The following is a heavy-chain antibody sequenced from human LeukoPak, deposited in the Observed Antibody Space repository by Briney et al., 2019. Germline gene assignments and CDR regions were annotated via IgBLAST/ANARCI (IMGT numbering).Heavy chain of an antibody. CDR1: GYTFTSYA. V-gene: IGHV1-2*02. J-gene: IGHJ4*02. CDR2: ITPSGGT. D-gene: IGHD5-24*01. Sequence: ASVKVSCKASGYTFTSYAMHWVRQAPGQGLEWMGWITPSGGTNYPQKFQGRVAITRDTSITTAYMDLSRLTSDDMAVYYCARDRYGDGFAHFDYWGQGALVTVSS. CDR3: ARDRYGDGFAHFDY.